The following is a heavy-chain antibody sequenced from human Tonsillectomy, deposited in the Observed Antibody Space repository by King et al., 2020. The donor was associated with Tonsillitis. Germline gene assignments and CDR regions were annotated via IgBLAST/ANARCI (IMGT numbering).Heavy chain of an antibody. J-gene: IGHJ4*02. Sequence: VQLVESGGGLVQPGGSLRLSCAASVFPFSSYWMHWVRQAPGKGPVWFSRINNDGSGTSYAESVKGHFTISRDNAKNTVYLQVNSLRAEDTAVYYCARAQEDYFFDYWGQGTLVTVSS. CDR1: VFPFSSYW. V-gene: IGHV3-74*01. D-gene: IGHD3/OR15-3a*01. CDR2: INNDGSGT. CDR3: ARAQEDYFFDY.